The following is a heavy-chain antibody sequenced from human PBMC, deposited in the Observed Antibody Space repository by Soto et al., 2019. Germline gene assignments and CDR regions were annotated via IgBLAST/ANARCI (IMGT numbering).Heavy chain of an antibody. J-gene: IGHJ4*02. D-gene: IGHD5-12*01. CDR2: IIRIFHTP. V-gene: IGHV1-69*13. CDR3: VHRRDGYNSAFFDY. CDR1: GGTFSSYA. Sequence: SVKVSCKASGGTFSSYAFSWVRQAPGQGLEWMGGIIRIFHTPTYAQKFQGRVTITADESTSTAYMELISLRSDDTAVYYRVHRRDGYNSAFFDYWGQGTVVTVSS.